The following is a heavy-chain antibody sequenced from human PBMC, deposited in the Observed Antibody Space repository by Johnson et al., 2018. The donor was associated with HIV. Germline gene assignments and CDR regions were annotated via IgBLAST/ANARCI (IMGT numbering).Heavy chain of an antibody. Sequence: VQLVESGGGVVQPGRSLRLSCAASGFTFSSYGMHWVRQAPGKGLEWVAVISYDGSNKYYADSVKGRFTISRDNSKNSLFLQMNSLRVEDTAVYYCARSGGYPNAFDMWGQGTLVTVPA. CDR3: ARSGGYPNAFDM. J-gene: IGHJ3*02. V-gene: IGHV3-30*03. CDR1: GFTFSSYG. CDR2: ISYDGSNK. D-gene: IGHD6-13*01.